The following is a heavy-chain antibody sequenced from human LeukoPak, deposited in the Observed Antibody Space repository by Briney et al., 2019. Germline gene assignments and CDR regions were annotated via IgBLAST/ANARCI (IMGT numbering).Heavy chain of an antibody. CDR1: RFTFSDYY. D-gene: IGHD1-26*01. CDR3: ARDRALVGATHNDHYYGMDV. J-gene: IGHJ6*02. V-gene: IGHV3-11*01. Sequence: GGSLRLSCAASRFTFSDYYMSWVRQAPGKGLEWVSYISSSGNIKYYADSVEGRFTISRDNAKNSLYLQMNSLRAEDTAVYYCARDRALVGATHNDHYYGMDVWGQGTTVTVSS. CDR2: ISSSGNIK.